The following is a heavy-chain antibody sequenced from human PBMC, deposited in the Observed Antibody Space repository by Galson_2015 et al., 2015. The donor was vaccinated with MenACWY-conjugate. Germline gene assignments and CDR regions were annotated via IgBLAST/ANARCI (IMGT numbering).Heavy chain of an antibody. J-gene: IGHJ2*01. D-gene: IGHD2-2*01. V-gene: IGHV3-23*01. CDR1: GFIFSSYA. CDR2: MSGRGGRR. Sequence: SLRLSCAASGFIFSSYAMSWGRQAPGEGVGWVSAMSGRGGRRKYADSVKGRFTISRDNSKNTLYLQMNSLRAEDTAVYYCAKTYCSRTNCREPNWYFDLWGRGTLVTVSS. CDR3: AKTYCSRTNCREPNWYFDL.